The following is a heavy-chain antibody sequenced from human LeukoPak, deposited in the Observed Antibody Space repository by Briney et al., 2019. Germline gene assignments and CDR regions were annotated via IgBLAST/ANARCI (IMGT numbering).Heavy chain of an antibody. V-gene: IGHV4-31*03. Sequence: PSETLSLTCTVSGDSISSGGYYWSWIGQHPGKGLEWIGYTYYGGGTYYNPSLKSRVIISVDRSKNQFSLNLRSVTAADTAVYYCARVVGYCSGGSCYSIDAFDIWGQGTMVTVSS. J-gene: IGHJ3*02. CDR3: ARVVGYCSGGSCYSIDAFDI. CDR1: GDSISSGGYY. CDR2: TYYGGGT. D-gene: IGHD2-15*01.